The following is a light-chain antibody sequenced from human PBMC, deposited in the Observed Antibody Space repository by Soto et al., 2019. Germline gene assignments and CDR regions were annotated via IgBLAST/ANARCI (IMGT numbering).Light chain of an antibody. Sequence: ETVLTQTPGTLSLSPGERSTLSFMSSQSVSSSSLAWYQQRPGKAPRLLIYGTSSRATGIPDRFSGSGSGTEFTLTISSLQSEDFATYYCQQSYSTPRTFGGGAKVDIK. CDR3: QQSYSTPRT. J-gene: IGKJ4*02. V-gene: IGKV3-20*01. CDR2: GTS. CDR1: QSVSSSS.